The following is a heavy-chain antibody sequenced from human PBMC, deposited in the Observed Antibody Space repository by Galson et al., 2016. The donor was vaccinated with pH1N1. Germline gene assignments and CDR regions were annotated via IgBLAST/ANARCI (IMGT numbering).Heavy chain of an antibody. CDR2: ISYDGSNK. J-gene: IGHJ4*02. D-gene: IGHD6-13*01. CDR1: GFPFSDYW. Sequence: SLRLSCAASGFPFSDYWMHWVRQAPGKGLEWVAVISYDGSNKYYADSVKGRFTISRDDSKNMLYLQMNSLRAEDTAVYYCAKVVRGSSWPSFDYWGQGTLVTVSS. CDR3: AKVVRGSSWPSFDY. V-gene: IGHV3-30*18.